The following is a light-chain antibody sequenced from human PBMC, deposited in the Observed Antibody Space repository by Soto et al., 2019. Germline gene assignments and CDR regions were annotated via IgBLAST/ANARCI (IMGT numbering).Light chain of an antibody. V-gene: IGKV1-27*01. J-gene: IGKJ1*01. CDR1: QDIGNY. CDR3: QKYGSAPQT. Sequence: DIQMTQSPSSLSASVGDRVSITCRASQDIGNYLAWFQQKPGRVPKLLIHTASSLQSGVPSRFSGSGSGSDFTLTISSLQPEDVATYFCQKYGSAPQTFGQGTKVEIK. CDR2: TAS.